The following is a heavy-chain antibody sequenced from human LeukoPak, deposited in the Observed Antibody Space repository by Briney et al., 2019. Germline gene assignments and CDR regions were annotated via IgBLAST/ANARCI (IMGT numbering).Heavy chain of an antibody. CDR1: GFTFSNAW. V-gene: IGHV3-48*04. CDR3: ARGSGGDY. CDR2: IGYSGSTI. Sequence: GGSLRLSCAASGFTFSNAWMNWVRQAPGKGLEWVSYIGYSGSTIYYADSVKGRFTISRDNAKNSLYLQMNSLRADDTALYYCARGSGGDYWGQGTLVTVSS. J-gene: IGHJ4*02.